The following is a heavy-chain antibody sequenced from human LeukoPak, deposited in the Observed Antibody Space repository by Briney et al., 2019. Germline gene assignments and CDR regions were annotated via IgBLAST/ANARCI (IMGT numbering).Heavy chain of an antibody. Sequence: GGSLRLSCAASGFTFSSYAMSWVRQAPGKGLEWVSAISGSGGSTYYADSVRGRFTISRDNSKNTLYLQMNSLRAEDTAVYYCAKVSSGSYLSYFDYWGQGTLVTVSS. CDR3: AKVSSGSYLSYFDY. J-gene: IGHJ4*02. D-gene: IGHD3-10*01. CDR1: GFTFSSYA. CDR2: ISGSGGST. V-gene: IGHV3-23*01.